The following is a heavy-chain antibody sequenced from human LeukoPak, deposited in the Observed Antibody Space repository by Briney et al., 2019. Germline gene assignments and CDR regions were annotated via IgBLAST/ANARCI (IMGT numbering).Heavy chain of an antibody. CDR3: ASIAYSSSWYGGRDY. J-gene: IGHJ4*02. CDR2: IKQDGSEK. V-gene: IGHV3-7*01. Sequence: GGSLRPSCAASGFTFSSYWMSWVRQAPGKGLEWVANIKQDGSEKYYVDSVKGRFTISRDNAKNSLYLQMNSLRAEDTAVYYCASIAYSSSWYGGRDYWGQGTLVTVSS. CDR1: GFTFSSYW. D-gene: IGHD6-13*01.